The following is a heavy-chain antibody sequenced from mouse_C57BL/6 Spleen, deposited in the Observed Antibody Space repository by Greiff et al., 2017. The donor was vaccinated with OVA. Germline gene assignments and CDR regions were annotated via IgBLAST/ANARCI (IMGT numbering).Heavy chain of an antibody. CDR3: ARRRGYSLGY. J-gene: IGHJ2*01. D-gene: IGHD2-3*01. CDR2: IDPSDSYT. CDR1: GYTFTSYW. V-gene: IGHV1-50*01. Sequence: VQLQQPGAELVKPGASVKLSCKASGYTFTSYWMQWVKQRPGQGLEWIGEIDPSDSYTNYNQKFKGKATLTVDTSSSTAYMQLSSLTSEDSAVYYWARRRGYSLGYWGQGTTLTVSS.